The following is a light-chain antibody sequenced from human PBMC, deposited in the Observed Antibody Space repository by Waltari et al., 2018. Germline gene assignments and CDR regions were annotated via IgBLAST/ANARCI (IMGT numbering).Light chain of an antibody. V-gene: IGLV2-23*02. CDR3: CSYTGAGTL. CDR1: NSDIGSYTL. CDR2: EVS. J-gene: IGLJ3*02. Sequence: QSALTQPASVSGSPGQSITIPCTGTNSDIGSYTLFSWYQQQPGRAPKLIIFEVSKRPSGVSNRFSGSRSHNTASLTISGLQAEDEADYYCCSYTGAGTLFGGGTKLTVL.